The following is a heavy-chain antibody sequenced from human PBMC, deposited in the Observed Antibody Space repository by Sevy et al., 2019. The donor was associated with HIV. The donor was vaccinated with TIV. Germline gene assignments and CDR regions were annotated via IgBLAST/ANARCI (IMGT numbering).Heavy chain of an antibody. V-gene: IGHV4-4*08. CDR1: GASITSYY. Sequence: SETLSLTCNVSGASITSYYWSWIQQPPGKGLEWVGDIGSSGPGNYNPSLKSRVTLSVDTTKSHFSLKLRSVTAVDTAVYYCARSRYYFDSWGQGALVTVS. CDR3: ARSRYYFDS. J-gene: IGHJ4*02. CDR2: IGSSGPG. D-gene: IGHD3-9*01.